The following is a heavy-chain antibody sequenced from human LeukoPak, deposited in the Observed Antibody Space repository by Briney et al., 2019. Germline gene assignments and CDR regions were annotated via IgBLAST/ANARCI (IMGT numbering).Heavy chain of an antibody. CDR3: ARDLVYYDSSLDAFDI. CDR2: IYTSGST. J-gene: IGHJ3*02. Sequence: PSETLSLTCTVSGGSISSYYWSWIRQPAGKGLEWIGRIYTSGSTNYNPSLKSRVTMSVDTSKNQFSLKLSSVTAADTAVYYYARDLVYYDSSLDAFDIWGQGTMVTVSS. V-gene: IGHV4-4*07. CDR1: GGSISSYY. D-gene: IGHD3-22*01.